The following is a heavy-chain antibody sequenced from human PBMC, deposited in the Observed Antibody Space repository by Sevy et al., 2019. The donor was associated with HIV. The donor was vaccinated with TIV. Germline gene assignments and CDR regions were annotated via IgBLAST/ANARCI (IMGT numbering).Heavy chain of an antibody. CDR2: IRNKAYGGTT. V-gene: IGHV3-49*04. CDR3: SRGGSLSPLDY. J-gene: IGHJ4*02. Sequence: GGSLRLSCTASGFTFGQYALSWVRQAPGKGLEWVGLIRNKAYGGTTEYAASVKGRFTISRDDSKSIAYLQMSSLKTEDTAVYFCSRGGSLSPLDYWGQGTLVTVSS. D-gene: IGHD1-26*01. CDR1: GFTFGQYA.